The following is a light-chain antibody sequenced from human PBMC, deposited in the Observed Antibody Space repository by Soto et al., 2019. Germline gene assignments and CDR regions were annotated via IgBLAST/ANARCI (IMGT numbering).Light chain of an antibody. J-gene: IGLJ3*02. CDR1: NIGSKN. Sequence: SYELTQPLSVSVALGQTARITCGGNNIGSKNVHWYQLNPGQAPVLVIYRDTNRPSGIPERFSGSNSGNTATLAISGAQVGDDADYYCQVWVSSTVVFGGGTQLTVL. CDR2: RDT. CDR3: QVWVSSTVV. V-gene: IGLV3-9*01.